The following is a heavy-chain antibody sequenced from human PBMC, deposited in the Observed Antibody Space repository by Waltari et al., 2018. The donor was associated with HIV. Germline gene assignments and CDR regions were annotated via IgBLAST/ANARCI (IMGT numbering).Heavy chain of an antibody. J-gene: IGHJ6*02. D-gene: IGHD6-19*01. V-gene: IGHV3-7*01. CDR1: GFTFGSYW. Sequence: EVQLVESGGGLVKPGGSLGLSWAAPGFTFGSYWMGWGRQAPGKGLEWVANIKQDGSGKYYVDSVKGRFTISRDNAKNSLYLQMNSLRAEDTAVYYCARDGVAGRGDYYYGMDVWGQGTTVTVSS. CDR2: IKQDGSGK. CDR3: ARDGVAGRGDYYYGMDV.